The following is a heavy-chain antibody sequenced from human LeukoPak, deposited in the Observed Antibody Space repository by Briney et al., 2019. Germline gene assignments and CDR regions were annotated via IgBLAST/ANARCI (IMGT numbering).Heavy chain of an antibody. V-gene: IGHV3-7*03. J-gene: IGHJ4*02. CDR3: ARELDY. CDR1: GFTFSSYS. Sequence: GGSLRLSCAASGFTFSSYSMNWVRQAPGKGLEWVANIKKDGSDKYYMDSVKGRFTISRDNAKNSLYLQMNSLRAEDTAVYYCARELDYWGQGTLVTVAS. CDR2: IKKDGSDK.